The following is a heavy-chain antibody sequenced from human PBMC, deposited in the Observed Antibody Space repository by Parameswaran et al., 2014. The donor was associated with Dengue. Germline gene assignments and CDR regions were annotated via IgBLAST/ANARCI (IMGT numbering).Heavy chain of an antibody. V-gene: IGHV3-66*01. D-gene: IGHD3-10*01. CDR3: AREYYYGSGSHNTYYYYGMDV. Sequence: QAAGSLRLSCAASGFTVGSNYMSWVRQAPGKGLEWVSVIYSGGSTYYADSVKGRFTISRDNSKNTLYLQMNSLRAEDTAVYYCAREYYYGSGSHNTYYYYGMDVWAKDHGHRLL. CDR1: GFTVGSNY. J-gene: IGHJ6*04. CDR2: IYSGGST.